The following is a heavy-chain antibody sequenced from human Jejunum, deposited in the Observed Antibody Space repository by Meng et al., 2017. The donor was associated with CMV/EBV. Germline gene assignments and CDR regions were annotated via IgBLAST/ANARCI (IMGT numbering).Heavy chain of an antibody. CDR3: TRSYENGDPNWFDP. Sequence: ASVFTFSSHHMNWVRQAPGKGLEWVSSISGASTYIYYADSVEGRFTVSRDNVKNSLFLQMNSLLVEDTAVYYCTRSYENGDPNWFDPWGQGTLVTVSS. J-gene: IGHJ5*02. CDR1: VFTFSSHH. V-gene: IGHV3-21*01. D-gene: IGHD4-17*01. CDR2: ISGASTYI.